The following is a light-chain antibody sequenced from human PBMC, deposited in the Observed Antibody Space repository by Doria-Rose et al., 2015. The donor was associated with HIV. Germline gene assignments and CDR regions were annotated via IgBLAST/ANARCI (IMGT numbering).Light chain of an antibody. CDR3: HQYGTSWT. Sequence: TQSPGTLSLSPGERATLSCRASQSFSSTYLAWYQQKPGQAPSLLIYDGSTRATGIPDRFSASGSGTGLTLTINRLEPEDFALYYCHQYGTSWTFGQGTKVEI. CDR1: QSFSSTY. J-gene: IGKJ1*01. CDR2: DGS. V-gene: IGKV3-20*01.